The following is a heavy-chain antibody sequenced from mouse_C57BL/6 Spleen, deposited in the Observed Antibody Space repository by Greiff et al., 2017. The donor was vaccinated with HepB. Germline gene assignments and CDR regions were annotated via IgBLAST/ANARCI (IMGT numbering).Heavy chain of an antibody. D-gene: IGHD1-3*01. CDR2: IRYSGST. V-gene: IGHV3-1*02. CDR1: GYSITSGYG. CDR3: AMTASITY. Sequence: EVNVEESGPGLVKPSQSLSLTCTVTGYSITSGYGWNWIRQFPGNQLEWMGYIRYSGSTNYNPSLKSRISITRATSKNKFFLHLNSVTTQVAATYYWAMTASITYWGHGTTLTVSS. J-gene: IGHJ2*01.